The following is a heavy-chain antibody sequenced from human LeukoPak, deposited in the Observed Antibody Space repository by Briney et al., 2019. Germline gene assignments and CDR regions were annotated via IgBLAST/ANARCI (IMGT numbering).Heavy chain of an antibody. Sequence: SGGSLRLSCAASGFTFSSYSMNWVRQAPGKGLEWVSSISSSSSYIYYADSVKGRFTISRDNAKNSLYLQMNSLRAEDTAVYYCARAPGSSGEEVWFDPWGQGTLATVSS. CDR3: ARAPGSSGEEVWFDP. CDR2: ISSSSSYI. J-gene: IGHJ5*02. D-gene: IGHD6-19*01. CDR1: GFTFSSYS. V-gene: IGHV3-21*01.